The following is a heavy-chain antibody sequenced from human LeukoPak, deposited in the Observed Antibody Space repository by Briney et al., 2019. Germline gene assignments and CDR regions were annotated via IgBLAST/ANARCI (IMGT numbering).Heavy chain of an antibody. CDR1: GFTFSSYA. V-gene: IGHV3-30-3*01. CDR3: ARVNPRQQGFAY. J-gene: IGHJ4*02. Sequence: GGSLRLSCAASGFTFSSYAMHWVRQAPGKGLEWVAVISYDGSNKYYADSVKGRFTISRDNSKNTLYLQMNSLRAEDTAVYYCARVNPRQQGFAYWGQGTLVTVSS. CDR2: ISYDGSNK. D-gene: IGHD6-13*01.